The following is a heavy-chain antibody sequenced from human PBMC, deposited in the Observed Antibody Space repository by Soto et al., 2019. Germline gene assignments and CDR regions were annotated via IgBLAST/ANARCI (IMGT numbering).Heavy chain of an antibody. V-gene: IGHV1-69*12. CDR3: ARGGTLTPFDP. CDR2: ITPLYGTK. D-gene: IGHD3-16*01. J-gene: IGHJ5*02. Sequence: QVQLVQSGPEVKEPGSSVKVSCKTSGGTFSSYSLNWVRQAPGQGLEWMGVITPLYGTKNYAQRFRGRVTFAADESTSTVLMELTRATSDDTAVYFCARGGTLTPFDPWGQGTLVTVSS. CDR1: GGTFSSYS.